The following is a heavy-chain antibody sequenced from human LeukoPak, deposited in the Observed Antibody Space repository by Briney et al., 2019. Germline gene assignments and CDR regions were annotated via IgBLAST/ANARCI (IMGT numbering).Heavy chain of an antibody. CDR2: IIPIFGTA. CDR3: LIVVTAVYYFDY. V-gene: IGHV1-69*05. Sequence: SVKVSCKASGGTFSSYAISWVRQAPGQGLEWMGRIIPIFGTANYAQKFQGRVTITTDESTSTAYMELSSLRSEYTAVYYCLIVVTAVYYFDYWGQGTLVTVSS. CDR1: GGTFSSYA. J-gene: IGHJ4*02. D-gene: IGHD2-21*02.